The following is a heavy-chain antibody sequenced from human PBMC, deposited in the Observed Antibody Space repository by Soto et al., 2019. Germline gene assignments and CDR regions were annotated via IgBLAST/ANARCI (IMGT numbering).Heavy chain of an antibody. CDR1: GGSFSGYY. V-gene: IGHV4-34*01. CDR2: INHSGST. Sequence: PSETLSLTCAVYGGSFSGYYWSWIRQPPGKGLEWIGEINHSGSTNYNPSLKSRVTISVDTSKNQFSLKLSSVTAADTAVYYRARLTYYYYGMDVWGQGTTVTVSS. CDR3: ARLTYYYYGMDV. J-gene: IGHJ6*02.